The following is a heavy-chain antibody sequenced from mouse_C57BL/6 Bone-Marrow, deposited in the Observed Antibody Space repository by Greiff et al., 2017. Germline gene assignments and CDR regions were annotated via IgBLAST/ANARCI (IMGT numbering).Heavy chain of an antibody. CDR1: GYTFTSYW. CDR3: ARDYGAAYCAMDV. Sequence: QVQLQQPGAELVMPGASVKLSCKASGYTFTSYWMHWVKQRPGQGLEWIGEIDPSDSYTNYNHKFKGKSILTVDKSSSTAYMQLSSLTSEDSAVYYCARDYGAAYCAMDVWGQGTTVTVSS. V-gene: IGHV1-69*01. CDR2: IDPSDSYT. D-gene: IGHD2-4*01. J-gene: IGHJ4*01.